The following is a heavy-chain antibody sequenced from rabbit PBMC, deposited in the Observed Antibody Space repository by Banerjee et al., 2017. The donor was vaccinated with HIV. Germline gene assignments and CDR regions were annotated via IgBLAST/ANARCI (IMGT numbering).Heavy chain of an antibody. V-gene: IGHV1S45*01. J-gene: IGHJ3*01. CDR2: IFAGSSGST. Sequence: QEQLEESGGDLVKPEGSLTLTCTASGFSFSGSYWTCWVRQAPGKGLELIACIFAGSSGSTYYASWAKGRFTISKTSSTTVTLQMTSLTAADTATYLCARDLGGSIHLWGQGTLVTVS. CDR1: GFSFSGSYW. D-gene: IGHD4-2*01. CDR3: ARDLGGSIHL.